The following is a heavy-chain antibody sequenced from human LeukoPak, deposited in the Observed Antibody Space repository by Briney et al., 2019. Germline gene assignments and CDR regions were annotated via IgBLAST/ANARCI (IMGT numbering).Heavy chain of an antibody. CDR3: AKDRNEGGRGDYFDY. V-gene: IGHV3-23*01. D-gene: IGHD1-26*01. J-gene: IGHJ4*02. CDR1: GFTFSSYA. CDR2: ISGSGGST. Sequence: GGSLRLSCAASGFTFSSYAMSWVRQAPGKGLEWVSAISGSGGSTYYADSVKGRFTISRDNSKNTLYLQMNSLRAEDTAVYYCAKDRNEGGRGDYFDYWGQGTLVTVSS.